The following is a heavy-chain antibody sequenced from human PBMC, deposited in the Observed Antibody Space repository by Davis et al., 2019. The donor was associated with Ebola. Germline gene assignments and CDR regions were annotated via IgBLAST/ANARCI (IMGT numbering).Heavy chain of an antibody. CDR1: GFTFSSYW. CDR2: IKQDGGEK. J-gene: IGHJ4*02. CDR3: AREIASTGAWGGLGY. D-gene: IGHD6-13*01. Sequence: PGGSLRLSCAASGFTFSSYWMNWVRQAPGKGLEWVANIKQDGGEKNYVDSVKGRFTISRDNAKNSLSLQMNSLRAEDTAVYYCAREIASTGAWGGLGYWGQGTLVTVSS. V-gene: IGHV3-7*01.